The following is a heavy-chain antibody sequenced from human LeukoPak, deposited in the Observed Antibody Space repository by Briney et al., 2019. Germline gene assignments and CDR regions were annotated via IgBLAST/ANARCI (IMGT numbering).Heavy chain of an antibody. CDR3: ARDRREVHNIATRTVIDY. CDR2: ISYDGSNK. Sequence: GGSLGLSCAASGFTFSSYGMHWVRQAPGKGLEWVAVISYDGSNKYYADSVKGRFTISRDNSKNTLYLQMNSLRAEDTAVYYCARDRREVHNIATRTVIDYWGQGTLVTVSS. V-gene: IGHV3-30*03. J-gene: IGHJ4*02. D-gene: IGHD6-6*01. CDR1: GFTFSSYG.